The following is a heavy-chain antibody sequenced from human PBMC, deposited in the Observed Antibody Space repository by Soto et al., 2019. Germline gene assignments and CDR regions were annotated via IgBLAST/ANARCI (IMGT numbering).Heavy chain of an antibody. J-gene: IGHJ4*02. CDR1: GGSISSSSYY. CDR3: ARRRWFGELYPNYFDY. V-gene: IGHV4-39*01. Sequence: LSLTCTVSGGSISSSSYYWGWIRQPPGKGLEWIGSIYYSGSTYYNPSLESRVTISVDTSKNQFSLKLSSVTAADTAVYYCARRRWFGELYPNYFDYWGQGTLVTVSS. D-gene: IGHD3-10*01. CDR2: IYYSGST.